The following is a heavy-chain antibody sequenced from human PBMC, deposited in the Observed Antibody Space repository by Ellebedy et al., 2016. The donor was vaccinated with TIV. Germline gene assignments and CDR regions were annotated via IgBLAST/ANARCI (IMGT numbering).Heavy chain of an antibody. CDR1: GFTFSSSA. CDR2: IRNDGGRD. Sequence: PGGSLRLSCAASGFTFSSSAMHRVRQAPGKGLEWVALIRNDGGRDFYADSVRGRFTISRDVSSNTLHLQMHSLRAEDTALYYCATTTGAYYRQPLASWGRGTLVTVSS. V-gene: IGHV3-30*02. CDR3: ATTTGAYYRQPLAS. J-gene: IGHJ5*01. D-gene: IGHD1-26*01.